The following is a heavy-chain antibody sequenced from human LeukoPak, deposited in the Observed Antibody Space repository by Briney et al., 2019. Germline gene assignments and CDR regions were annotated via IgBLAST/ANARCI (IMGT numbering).Heavy chain of an antibody. V-gene: IGHV3-53*01. D-gene: IGHD4-17*01. CDR3: ARDYGGNSENGYYYYYGMDV. Sequence: QAGGSLRLSCAASGFTVSSNYMSWVRQAPGKGLEWVSVIYSGGSTYYADSVKGRFTISRDNSKNTLYLQMNSLRAEDTAVYYCARDYGGNSENGYYYYYGMDVWGQGTTVTVSS. CDR2: IYSGGST. J-gene: IGHJ6*02. CDR1: GFTVSSNY.